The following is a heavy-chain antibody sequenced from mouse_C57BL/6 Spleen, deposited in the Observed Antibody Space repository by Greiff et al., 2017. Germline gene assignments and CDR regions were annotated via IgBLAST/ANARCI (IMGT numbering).Heavy chain of an antibody. J-gene: IGHJ1*03. CDR3: ARGRGRSWYFDV. CDR1: GYTFTDYN. CDR2: INPNNGGT. V-gene: IGHV1-22*01. Sequence: EVQLQQSGPELVKPGASVKMSCKASGYTFTDYNMHWVKQSHGKSLEWIGYINPNNGGTSYNQKFKGKATLTVNKSSSTAYMGLRSLTSEDSAVXYCARGRGRSWYFDVWGTGTTVTVSS.